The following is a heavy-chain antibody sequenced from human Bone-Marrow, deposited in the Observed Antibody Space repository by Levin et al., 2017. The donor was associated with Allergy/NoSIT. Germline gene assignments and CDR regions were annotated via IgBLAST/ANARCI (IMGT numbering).Heavy chain of an antibody. J-gene: IGHJ4*02. CDR1: GFPLNKLW. CDR3: ARGQNRFQI. D-gene: IGHD2/OR15-2a*01. Sequence: GESLKISCVASGFPLNKLWMTWVRQAPGKGLEWVANINEDGSDKHYVDSVKGRFTISRDNAMNSLSLQMNSLQVDDTAVYYCARGQNRFQIWGQGTLVTVSS. CDR2: INEDGSDK. V-gene: IGHV3-7*01.